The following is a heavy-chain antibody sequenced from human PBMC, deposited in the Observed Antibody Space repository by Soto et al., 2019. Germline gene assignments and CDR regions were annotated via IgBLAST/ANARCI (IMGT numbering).Heavy chain of an antibody. J-gene: IGHJ5*02. CDR3: ARGIPGGPPANWFDP. CDR1: GGSFSGYY. D-gene: IGHD2-15*01. CDR2: INHSGST. V-gene: IGHV4-34*01. Sequence: PSETLSLTCAVYGGSFSGYYWSWIRQPPGKGLEWIGEINHSGSTNYNPSLKSRVTISVDTSKNQFSLKLSSVTAADTAVYYCARGIPGGPPANWFDPWGQGTLVTVSS.